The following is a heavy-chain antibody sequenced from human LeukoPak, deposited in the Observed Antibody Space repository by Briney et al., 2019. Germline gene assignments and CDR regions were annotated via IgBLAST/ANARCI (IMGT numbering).Heavy chain of an antibody. CDR2: IYYSGRT. D-gene: IGHD7-27*01. CDR3: ARQGLGIWNWFDP. V-gene: IGHV4-39*01. CDR1: GGSISSSSYY. J-gene: IGHJ5*02. Sequence: SETLSLTCTVSGGSISSSSYYWGWIRQAPGKGLGWIGTIYYSGRTYYNPSPKSRVTISVDTSTSQFSLKLSSVTAADTAVYYCARQGLGIWNWFDPWGQGTLVTVSS.